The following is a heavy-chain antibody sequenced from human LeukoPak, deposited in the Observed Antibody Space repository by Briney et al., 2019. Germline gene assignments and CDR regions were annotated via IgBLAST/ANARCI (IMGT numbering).Heavy chain of an antibody. CDR2: IYHSGST. CDR1: GYSISSGYY. J-gene: IGHJ3*02. V-gene: IGHV4-38-2*01. CDR3: ARLRVVTEAFDI. Sequence: SETLSLTCAVSGYSISSGYYWGWIRQPPGKGLEWIGSIYHSGSTYYNPSLKSRVTISVDTSKNQFSLKLSSVTAADTAAYYCARLRVVTEAFDIWGQGTMVTVSS. D-gene: IGHD4-23*01.